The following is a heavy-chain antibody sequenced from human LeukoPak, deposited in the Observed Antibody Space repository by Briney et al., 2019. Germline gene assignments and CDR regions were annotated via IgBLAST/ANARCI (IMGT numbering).Heavy chain of an antibody. J-gene: IGHJ6*03. Sequence: PSGTLSLTCTVSGGSISSGGYYWSWIRQHPGKGLEWIGYIYYSGSTYYNPSLKSRVTISVDTSKNQFSLKLSSVAAADTAVYYCARSRYCSSTSCYSNYYYYYYMDVWGKGTTVTVSS. V-gene: IGHV4-31*03. D-gene: IGHD2-2*01. CDR3: ARSRYCSSTSCYSNYYYYYYMDV. CDR1: GGSISSGGYY. CDR2: IYYSGST.